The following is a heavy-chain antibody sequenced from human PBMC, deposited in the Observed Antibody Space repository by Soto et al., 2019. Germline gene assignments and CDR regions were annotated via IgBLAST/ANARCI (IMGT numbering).Heavy chain of an antibody. V-gene: IGHV4-59*08. CDR2: IYYSGST. CDR1: GGSISSYY. Sequence: SETLSLTCTVSGGSISSYYWSWIRQPPGKGLEWIGYIYYSGSTNYNPSLKSRVTISVDTSKNQFSLKLSSVTAADTAVYYCARHSDGDYAYYYYMDVWGKGTTVTVS. CDR3: ARHSDGDYAYYYYMDV. D-gene: IGHD4-17*01. J-gene: IGHJ6*03.